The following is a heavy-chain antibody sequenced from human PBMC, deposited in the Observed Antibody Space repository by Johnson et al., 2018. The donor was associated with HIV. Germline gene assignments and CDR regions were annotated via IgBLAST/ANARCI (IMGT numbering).Heavy chain of an antibody. D-gene: IGHD2-8*02. J-gene: IGHJ3*02. CDR1: GFTFSSYG. Sequence: VQLVESGGGVVRPGRPLRLSCAASGFTFSSYGIHWVRQAPGKGLEWVAVIWYDGSNKYYANSVKGRFTVSRDNSKNTLYLQMDSLRAEDTAVYYCARPVSPWSAYDAFDIWGQGTMVTVSS. V-gene: IGHV3-33*01. CDR3: ARPVSPWSAYDAFDI. CDR2: IWYDGSNK.